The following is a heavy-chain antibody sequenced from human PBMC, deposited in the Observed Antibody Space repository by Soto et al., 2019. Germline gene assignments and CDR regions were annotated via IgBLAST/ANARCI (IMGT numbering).Heavy chain of an antibody. CDR3: ARAEGNAMVRGYDN. V-gene: IGHV3-74*01. CDR2: IKFDGSRT. Sequence: EAQLVQSGGGLVQPGGSMRLSCAASGFTFSAYWMHWVRQAPGKGLVWVSSIKFDGSRTIYADSVKGRFTIYRDNAKNTLSLQMNSLSAEDTAVYYCARAEGNAMVRGYDNWGQGTLVTVSS. CDR1: GFTFSAYW. J-gene: IGHJ4*02. D-gene: IGHD3-10*01.